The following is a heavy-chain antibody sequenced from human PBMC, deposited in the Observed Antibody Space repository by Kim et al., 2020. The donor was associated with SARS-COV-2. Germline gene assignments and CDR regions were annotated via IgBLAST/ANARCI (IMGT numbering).Heavy chain of an antibody. Sequence: GGSLRLSCAASGFTFSSYGMHWVRQAPGKGLEWVAVISYDGSNKYYADSVKGRFTISRDNSKNTLYLQMNSLRAEDTAVYYCAKDGVYYDILTSRGMDVWGQGTTVTVSS. J-gene: IGHJ6*02. V-gene: IGHV3-30*18. CDR2: ISYDGSNK. D-gene: IGHD3-9*01. CDR1: GFTFSSYG. CDR3: AKDGVYYDILTSRGMDV.